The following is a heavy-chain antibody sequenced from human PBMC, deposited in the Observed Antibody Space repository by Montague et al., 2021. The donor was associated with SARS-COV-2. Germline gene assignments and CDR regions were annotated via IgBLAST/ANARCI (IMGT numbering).Heavy chain of an antibody. CDR2: IYYTGST. CDR1: GGSISSSSYY. J-gene: IGHJ6*02. D-gene: IGHD3-22*01. Sequence: SETLSLTCTVSGGSISSSSYYLGWIRQPPGKGLEWIGSIYYTGSTXYNPSLKSRVTISVDTSKNQFSLKLSSVAAADTAVYYCARDTRIAMLVVVTRYGLDVWGQGTTVTVSS. CDR3: ARDTRIAMLVVVTRYGLDV. V-gene: IGHV4-39*07.